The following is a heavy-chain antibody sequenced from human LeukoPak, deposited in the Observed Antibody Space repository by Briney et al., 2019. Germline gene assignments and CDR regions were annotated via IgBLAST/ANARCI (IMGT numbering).Heavy chain of an antibody. CDR2: INSYNGNT. CDR1: GYTLTSYG. Sequence: EASVKVSCKVSGYTLTSYGFTWVRQAPGQGLEWMGWINSYNGNTQYAPKFKGRVTTTIDTSTSTAYMELRSLRSDDTAVYYCARRGNWNDFDYWGQGTRVTVSS. J-gene: IGHJ4*02. V-gene: IGHV1-18*01. CDR3: ARRGNWNDFDY. D-gene: IGHD1-20*01.